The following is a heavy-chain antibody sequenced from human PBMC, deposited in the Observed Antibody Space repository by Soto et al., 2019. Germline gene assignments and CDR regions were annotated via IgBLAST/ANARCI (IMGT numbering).Heavy chain of an antibody. CDR2: ISWNSGSI. V-gene: IGHV3-9*01. Sequence: SLRLSCAASGFTFCDYAIHFCRQSPVKGLEWVSGISWNSGSIAYADSVKGRFTISRDNAKNSLYLQMNSLRAEDTALYYCAKDMYSSGWYYFDYWGQGTLVTVSS. CDR3: AKDMYSSGWYYFDY. CDR1: GFTFCDYA. D-gene: IGHD6-19*01. J-gene: IGHJ4*02.